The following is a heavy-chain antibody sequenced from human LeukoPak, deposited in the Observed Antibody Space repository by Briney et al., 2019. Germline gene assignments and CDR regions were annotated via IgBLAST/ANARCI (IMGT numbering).Heavy chain of an antibody. V-gene: IGHV3-43D*03. CDR2: ISWDGGST. CDR1: GFTFDDYA. CDR3: AKDYYYDSSGGPFDY. J-gene: IGHJ4*02. Sequence: PTGGSLRLSCAASGFTFDDYAMHWVRHAPGKGLEWVSLISWDGGSTYYADSVKGRFTISRDNSKNSLYLQMNSLRAEDTALYYCAKDYYYDSSGGPFDYWGQGTLVTVSS. D-gene: IGHD3-22*01.